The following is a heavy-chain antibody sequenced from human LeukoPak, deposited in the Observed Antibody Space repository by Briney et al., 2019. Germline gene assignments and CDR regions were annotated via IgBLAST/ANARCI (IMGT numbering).Heavy chain of an antibody. CDR1: GGSISSGGYY. CDR2: IYYSGST. J-gene: IGHJ3*02. CDR3: ARVDTVTTGNAFDI. D-gene: IGHD4-17*01. Sequence: SETLSLTCTVSGGSISSGGYYWSWIRQHPGKGLEWIGYIYYSGSTYYNPSLKSRVTISVDTSKNQFSLKLSSVTAADTAVYYCARVDTVTTGNAFDIWGQGTMVTVSS. V-gene: IGHV4-31*03.